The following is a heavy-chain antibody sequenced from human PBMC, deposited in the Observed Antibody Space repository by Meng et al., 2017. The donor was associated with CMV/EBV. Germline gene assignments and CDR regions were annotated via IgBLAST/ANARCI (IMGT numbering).Heavy chain of an antibody. CDR1: GGSVRRSSYY. Sequence: GSRRGCVELSGTRALAFLGSGGSVRRSSYYWGGTLQPPGRVLEWIGNIYYSGGSYYNPSLKRRVTISVGPPKKHFALKLSSLTAGDTSLYYCARGVVTMIAVYDSWGQGTLVTVSS. D-gene: IGHD3-22*01. CDR3: ARGVVTMIAVYDS. V-gene: IGHV4-39*06. J-gene: IGHJ5*01. CDR2: IYYSGGS.